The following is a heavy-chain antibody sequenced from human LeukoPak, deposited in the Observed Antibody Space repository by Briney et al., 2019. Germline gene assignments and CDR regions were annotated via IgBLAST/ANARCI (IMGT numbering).Heavy chain of an antibody. CDR2: ISGSGGST. CDR1: GFTFSSYA. D-gene: IGHD1-26*01. V-gene: IGHV3-23*01. Sequence: GGSLRLSCAASGFTFSSYAMSWVRQAPGKGLEWVSAISGSGGSTYYADSVKGRFTISRDNSKNTLYLQMNSLRAEDTAVYYCAKGGGMRNYYYMDVWGKGTTVTVSS. CDR3: AKGGGMRNYYYMDV. J-gene: IGHJ6*03.